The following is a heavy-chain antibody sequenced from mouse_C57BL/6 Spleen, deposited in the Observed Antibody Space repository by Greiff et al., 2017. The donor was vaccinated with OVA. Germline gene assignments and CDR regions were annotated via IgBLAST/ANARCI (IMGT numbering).Heavy chain of an antibody. CDR2: IWRGGST. CDR1: GFSLTSYG. CDR3: AKEGDYDGYFDV. D-gene: IGHD2-4*01. J-gene: IGHJ1*03. V-gene: IGHV2-5*01. Sequence: QVQLQQSGPGLVQPSQSLSITCTVSGFSLTSYGVHWVRQSPGKGLEWLGVIWRGGSTDYNAAFMSRLSITKDNSKSQVFFKMHSLQADDTAIYDCAKEGDYDGYFDVWGTGTTVTVSS.